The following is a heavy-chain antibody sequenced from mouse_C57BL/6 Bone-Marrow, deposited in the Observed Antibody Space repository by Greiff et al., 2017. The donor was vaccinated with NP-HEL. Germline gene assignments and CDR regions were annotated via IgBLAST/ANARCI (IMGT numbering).Heavy chain of an antibody. J-gene: IGHJ3*01. CDR2: INYDGSST. Sequence: EVHLVESEGGLVQPGSSMKLSCTASGFTFSDYYMAWVRQVPEKGLEWVANINYDGSSTYYLDSLKSRFIISRDNAKNILYLQMSSLKSEDTATYYCARVDYDGYRIAYWGQGTLVTVSA. CDR3: ARVDYDGYRIAY. CDR1: GFTFSDYY. V-gene: IGHV5-16*01. D-gene: IGHD2-3*01.